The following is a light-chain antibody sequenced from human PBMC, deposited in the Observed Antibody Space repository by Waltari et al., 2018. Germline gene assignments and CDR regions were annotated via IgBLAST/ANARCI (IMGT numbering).Light chain of an antibody. V-gene: IGKV3-20*01. CDR1: QSVSRF. CDR2: GAS. Sequence: EIVLPQSPGTLSLSPAERATLSCRASQSVSRFLAWYQQIPGQPPRLLIYGASTRATGIPDRFSGSGSGTDFSLTISRLEPEDFAVYYCQKYDRLPATFGQGTKVEIK. CDR3: QKYDRLPAT. J-gene: IGKJ1*01.